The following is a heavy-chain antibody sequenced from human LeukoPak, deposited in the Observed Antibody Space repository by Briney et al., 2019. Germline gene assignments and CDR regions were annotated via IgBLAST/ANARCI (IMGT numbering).Heavy chain of an antibody. CDR1: GGTFSSYA. V-gene: IGHV1-69*13. Sequence: ASVKVSCKASGGTFSSYAISWVRQAPGQGLEWMGGIIPIFVTANYAQKFQGRVTITADESTSTAYMELSSLRSEDTAVYYCARTYTGVIVVVPAASSGAFDIWGQGTMVTVSS. CDR3: ARTYTGVIVVVPAASSGAFDI. D-gene: IGHD2-2*01. CDR2: IIPIFVTA. J-gene: IGHJ3*02.